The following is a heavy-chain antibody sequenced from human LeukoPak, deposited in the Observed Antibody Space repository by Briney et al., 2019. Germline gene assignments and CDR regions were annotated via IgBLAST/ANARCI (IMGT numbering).Heavy chain of an antibody. V-gene: IGHV4-34*01. CDR2: INHSGST. CDR1: GGSLSGYY. CDR3: ARRAYTYGPIIR. Sequence: SETLSLTCAVSGGSLSGYYWSWIRQPPGKGLEWIGEINHSGSTNYNPSLKSRVTTSVDTSKNQFSLKLSSVTAADTAVYYCARRAYTYGPIIRWGQGTLVTVSS. D-gene: IGHD5-18*01. J-gene: IGHJ4*02.